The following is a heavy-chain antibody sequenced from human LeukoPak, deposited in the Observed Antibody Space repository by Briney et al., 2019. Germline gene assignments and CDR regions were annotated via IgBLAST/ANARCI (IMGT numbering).Heavy chain of an antibody. CDR3: ARSAHYYYDSASYGVAFDV. CDR2: ISGSGGST. J-gene: IGHJ3*01. CDR1: GFTFSSYA. Sequence: PGGSLRLSCAASGFTFSSYAMSWVRQAPGKGLEWVSAISGSGGSTYYADSVKGRFTISRDNSKNTLYLQMNSLRAEDTAVYYCARSAHYYYDSASYGVAFDVWGQGTLVTVSS. V-gene: IGHV3-23*01. D-gene: IGHD3-22*01.